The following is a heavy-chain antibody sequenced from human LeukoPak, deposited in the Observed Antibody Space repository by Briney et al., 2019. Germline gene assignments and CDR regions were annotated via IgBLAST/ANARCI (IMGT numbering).Heavy chain of an antibody. J-gene: IGHJ6*03. V-gene: IGHV1-69*13. Sequence: GASVKVSCKASGGTFISYAISWVRQAPGQGLEWMGGIIPIFGTANYAQKFQGRVTITADESTSTAYMELSSLRSEDTAVYYCARGGLGYCSGGSCYYSPVYYYYYMDVWGKGTTVTISS. CDR3: ARGGLGYCSGGSCYYSPVYYYYYMDV. D-gene: IGHD2-15*01. CDR2: IIPIFGTA. CDR1: GGTFISYA.